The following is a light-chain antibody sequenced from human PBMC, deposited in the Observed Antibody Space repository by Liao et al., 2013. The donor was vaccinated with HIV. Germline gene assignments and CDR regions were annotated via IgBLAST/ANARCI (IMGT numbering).Light chain of an antibody. CDR1: NIGSKS. CDR3: QVWDSSSDHPV. Sequence: SYVLTQPPSVSVAPGKTVKIPCGGNNIGSKSVHWYQQKPGQAPVLVIYYDNDRPSGIPERFSGSISGNTATLTISRVEAGDEAGYYCQVWDSSSDHPVFGGGTKLTVL. J-gene: IGLJ2*01. CDR2: YDN. V-gene: IGLV3-21*04.